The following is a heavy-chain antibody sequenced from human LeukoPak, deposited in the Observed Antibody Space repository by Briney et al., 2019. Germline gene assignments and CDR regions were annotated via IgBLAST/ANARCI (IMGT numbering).Heavy chain of an antibody. CDR3: AKGVSVAGTGWFDP. J-gene: IGHJ5*02. V-gene: IGHV3-20*04. Sequence: GGSLRLSCAASGFTFHDFGMSWVRQAPGKGLEWVSSINWNGANTDYADSVKGRFTISRDNGKNSLYLQMNSLTAEDTAFYYCAKGVSVAGTGWFDPWGQGTLVTVSS. CDR2: INWNGANT. D-gene: IGHD6-13*01. CDR1: GFTFHDFG.